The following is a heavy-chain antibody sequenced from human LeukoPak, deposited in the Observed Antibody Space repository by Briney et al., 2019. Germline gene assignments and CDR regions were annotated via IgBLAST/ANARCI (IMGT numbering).Heavy chain of an antibody. CDR3: ARDYGVNSLFDY. CDR1: GGTFSSYA. J-gene: IGHJ4*02. V-gene: IGHV1-69*13. D-gene: IGHD4-23*01. CDR2: IIPIFGTA. Sequence: SVKVSCKASGGTFSSYAIGWVRQAPGHGLEWMGGIIPIFGTANYAKKFQGRVTITANESTSTAYMELSRLRSEDTAVYYCARDYGVNSLFDYWGQGTLVTVSS.